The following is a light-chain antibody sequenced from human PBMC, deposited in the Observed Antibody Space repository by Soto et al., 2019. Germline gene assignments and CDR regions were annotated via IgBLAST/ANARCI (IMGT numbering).Light chain of an antibody. Sequence: DIQMTQSPSSLAASVGDRVTITCRASESISRHLNGYQQKPGKAPKLLIYAASSLQNWVPSRFSGSGSGTDFTLTISNLQREYFATNYCQQSYITLPLTCAQGTRLEIK. V-gene: IGKV1-39*01. CDR1: ESISRH. CDR3: QQSYITLPLT. CDR2: AAS. J-gene: IGKJ5*01.